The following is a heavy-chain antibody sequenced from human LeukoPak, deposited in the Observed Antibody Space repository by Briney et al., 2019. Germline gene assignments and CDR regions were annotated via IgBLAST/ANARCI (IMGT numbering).Heavy chain of an antibody. D-gene: IGHD2-8*01. CDR3: ARDGGYTNGHPFDY. Sequence: GGSLRLSCAASGFTFSSHSIHCVRQAPGKGLEWVALISNDGRQYYADSVKGRFTITRDNSKNTVYLQINSLSVEDTAVYFCARDGGYTNGHPFDYWGQGTLVTVSS. J-gene: IGHJ4*02. V-gene: IGHV3-30*04. CDR2: ISNDGRQ. CDR1: GFTFSSHS.